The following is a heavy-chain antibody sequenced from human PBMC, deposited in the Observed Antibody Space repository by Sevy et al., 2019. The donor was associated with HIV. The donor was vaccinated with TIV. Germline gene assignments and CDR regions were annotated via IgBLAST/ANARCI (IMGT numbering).Heavy chain of an antibody. J-gene: IGHJ3*02. CDR1: GFTFGSYW. CDR3: ARDSVTVSGIVLYALDI. Sequence: EGSLRLSCGASGFTFGSYWMHWVHQVPGKELEWVSRISDDGRSTTYADSVRGRFTISRDNAKNTLYLQMNGLRADDVAVYYCARDSVTVSGIVLYALDIWGQGTMVTVSS. V-gene: IGHV3-74*01. D-gene: IGHD3-3*01. CDR2: ISDDGRST.